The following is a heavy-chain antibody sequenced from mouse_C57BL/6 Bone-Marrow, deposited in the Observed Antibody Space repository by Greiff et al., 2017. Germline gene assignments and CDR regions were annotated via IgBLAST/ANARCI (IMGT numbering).Heavy chain of an antibody. V-gene: IGHV1-64*01. J-gene: IGHJ3*01. Sequence: QVQLKQPGAELVKPGASVKLSCKASGYTFTSYWMHWVKQRPGQGLEWIGMIHPNSGSTNYNEKFKSKATLTVDKSSSTAYMQLSSLTSEDSAVYYCARLSSNYVNPYWGQGTLVTVSA. CDR1: GYTFTSYW. CDR3: ARLSSNYVNPY. D-gene: IGHD2-5*01. CDR2: IHPNSGST.